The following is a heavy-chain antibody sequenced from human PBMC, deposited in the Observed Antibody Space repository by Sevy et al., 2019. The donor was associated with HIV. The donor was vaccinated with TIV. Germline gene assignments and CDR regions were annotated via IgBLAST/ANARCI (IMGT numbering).Heavy chain of an antibody. V-gene: IGHV3-15*01. CDR1: GFTFSNAW. J-gene: IGHJ4*02. D-gene: IGHD1-26*01. CDR3: TTEAYSGSYLHDY. Sequence: GGSLRLSCAASGFTFSNAWMSWVRQAPGKGLEWVGRIKSKTDGGTTDYAAPVKGRFTISRDDSKNTLYLQMNSMKTEDTAVYYCTTEAYSGSYLHDYWGQGTLVTVSS. CDR2: IKSKTDGGTT.